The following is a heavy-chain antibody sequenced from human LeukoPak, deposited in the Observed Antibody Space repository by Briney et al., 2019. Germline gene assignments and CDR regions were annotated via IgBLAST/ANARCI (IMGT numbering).Heavy chain of an antibody. CDR1: GGSISSYY. CDR2: IYYSGST. D-gene: IGHD3-22*01. Sequence: SETLSLTCTVSGGSISSYYWSWVRQPPGKGLEWIGYIYYSGSTNYSPSLKSRVTISVDSSKNQFSLKLSSVTAADTAVSYCARLSVYDSSGYYSSWFDPWGQGTLVTVSS. V-gene: IGHV4-59*08. J-gene: IGHJ5*02. CDR3: ARLSVYDSSGYYSSWFDP.